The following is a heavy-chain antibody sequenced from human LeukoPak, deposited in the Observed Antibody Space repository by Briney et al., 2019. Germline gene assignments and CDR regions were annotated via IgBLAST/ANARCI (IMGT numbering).Heavy chain of an antibody. CDR1: GFTFSSYG. Sequence: PGGSLRLSCAASGFTFSSYGMHWVRQAPGKGLEWVAFIRYDGSNKYYADSVKGRLTISRDNSKNTLYLQMNSLRAEDTAVYYCYIAAAVESSVDYWGQGTLVTVSS. V-gene: IGHV3-30*02. J-gene: IGHJ4*02. D-gene: IGHD6-13*01. CDR2: IRYDGSNK. CDR3: YIAAAVESSVDY.